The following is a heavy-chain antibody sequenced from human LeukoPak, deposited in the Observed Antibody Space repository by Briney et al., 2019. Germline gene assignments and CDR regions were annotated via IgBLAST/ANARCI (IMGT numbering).Heavy chain of an antibody. V-gene: IGHV3-23*01. CDR2: ISGSGGDK. Sequence: PGGSLRLSCAASGFSFSIYAMSWVRQAPGKGLEWVSTISGSGGDKYYADPVKGRFTISRDNSKNTLYLQMNSLRAEDTAVYYCAKDCLTGSYGYFDYWGLGALVTVSS. CDR1: GFSFSIYA. D-gene: IGHD3-10*01. J-gene: IGHJ4*02. CDR3: AKDCLTGSYGYFDY.